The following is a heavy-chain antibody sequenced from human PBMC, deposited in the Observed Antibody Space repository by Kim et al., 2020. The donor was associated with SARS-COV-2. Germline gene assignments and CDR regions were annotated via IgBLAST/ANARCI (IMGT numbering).Heavy chain of an antibody. CDR2: TSTYDGST. CDR3: ARRGVPIPFDY. V-gene: IGHV3-23*01. J-gene: IGHJ4*02. CDR1: GFIFNNFA. D-gene: IGHD2-21*01. Sequence: GGSLRLSCAASGFIFNNFAMTWVRQAPGKGLEWLTSTYDGSTYYADSVKGRFTVSRDNLKNMVYLQMNSLRVEDTAVYYCARRGVPIPFDYWGQGTLVTV.